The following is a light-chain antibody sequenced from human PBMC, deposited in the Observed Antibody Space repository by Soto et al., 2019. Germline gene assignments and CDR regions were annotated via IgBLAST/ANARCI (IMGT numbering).Light chain of an antibody. CDR3: QQSYSSLWT. CDR1: QDIGTY. V-gene: IGKV1-39*01. Sequence: DIQMTQSPSSLSASTVDRVSITCRATQDIGTYLAWYQQIPGKAPKLVIYGTSTLQSGVPSRFSGSGSGTDFTLTISRLQREDFATYYCQQSYSSLWTFGQGTKVDI. J-gene: IGKJ1*01. CDR2: GTS.